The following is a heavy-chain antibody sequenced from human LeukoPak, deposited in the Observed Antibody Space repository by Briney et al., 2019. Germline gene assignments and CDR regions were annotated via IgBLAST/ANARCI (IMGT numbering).Heavy chain of an antibody. CDR3: ARDSTAAAGSYFDY. Sequence: ASVKVSCKAAGFTFIDYCSHWVRQAPGQGPEWMRWIDLYNGATKYAPKFQGRVTITRNTSINTAYMELSSLPSNDTAVYYCARDSTAAAGSYFDYWGQGTLVTVSS. J-gene: IGHJ4*02. D-gene: IGHD6-13*01. CDR1: GFTFIDYC. V-gene: IGHV1-2*02. CDR2: IDLYNGAT.